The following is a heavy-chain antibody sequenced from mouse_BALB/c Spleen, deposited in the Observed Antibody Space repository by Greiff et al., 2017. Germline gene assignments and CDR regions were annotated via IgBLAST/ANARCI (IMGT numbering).Heavy chain of an antibody. CDR2: ISSGGSYT. V-gene: IGHV5-6*03. CDR3: ARQGYYGSSYDY. J-gene: IGHJ2*01. D-gene: IGHD1-1*01. Sequence: EVKLMESGGGLVKPGGSLKLSCAASGFTFSSYGMSWVRQTPDKRLEWVATISSGGSYTYYPDSVKGRFTISRDNAKNTLYLQMSSLKSEDTAMYYCARQGYYGSSYDYWGQGTTLTVSS. CDR1: GFTFSSYG.